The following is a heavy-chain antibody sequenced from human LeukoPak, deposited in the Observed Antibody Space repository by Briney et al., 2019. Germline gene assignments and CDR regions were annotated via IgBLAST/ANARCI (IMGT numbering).Heavy chain of an antibody. V-gene: IGHV3-33*01. Sequence: GGSLRLSCAASGFTFSSYGMHWARQAPGKGLEWVAVIWYDGSNKYYADSVKGRFTISRDNSKNTLYLQMNSLRAEDTAVYYCARDRCSSTSCYFRFDPWGQGTLVTVSS. CDR1: GFTFSSYG. CDR2: IWYDGSNK. J-gene: IGHJ5*02. D-gene: IGHD2-2*01. CDR3: ARDRCSSTSCYFRFDP.